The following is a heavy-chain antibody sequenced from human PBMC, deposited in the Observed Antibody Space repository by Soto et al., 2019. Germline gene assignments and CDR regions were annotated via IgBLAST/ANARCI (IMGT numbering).Heavy chain of an antibody. CDR1: GFTFKNFA. CDR3: AKNAVAYNGEWDCFAL. J-gene: IGHJ5*02. Sequence: EGQLLESGGGLVQPGGSLRLSCVASGFTFKNFAMTWVRQAPGKGMEWVSAIGGSGSSANYADSVKGRFTVSRDDSKTTLYHQMSGLRVDDTALYYCAKNAVAYNGEWDCFALWGQGTLVTVSS. V-gene: IGHV3-23*01. D-gene: IGHD3-10*01. CDR2: IGGSGSSA.